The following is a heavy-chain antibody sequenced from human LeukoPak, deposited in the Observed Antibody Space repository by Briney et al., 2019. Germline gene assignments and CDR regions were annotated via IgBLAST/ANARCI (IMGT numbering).Heavy chain of an antibody. CDR1: GGTFSSYA. D-gene: IGHD5-12*01. Sequence: SVKVSCKASGGTFSSYAISWVRQAPGQGLEWMGRIIPILGIATYAQKFQGRVTITADKSTSTAYMELSSLRSEDTAVYYCALHKGPIVDIVATSALDYWGQGTLVTVSS. CDR3: ALHKGPIVDIVATSALDY. V-gene: IGHV1-69*04. J-gene: IGHJ4*02. CDR2: IIPILGIA.